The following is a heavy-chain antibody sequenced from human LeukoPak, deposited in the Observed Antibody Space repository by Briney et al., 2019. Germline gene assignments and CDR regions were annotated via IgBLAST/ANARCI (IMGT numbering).Heavy chain of an antibody. CDR1: GFTFSSYS. V-gene: IGHV3-23*01. Sequence: GGSLRLSCAASGFTFSSYSMNWVRQAPGKGLEWVSAISGSGVTTYYADSVKGRFTISRDNSKHTLYLQMNSLRAEDTAVYYCSKWKAIVLVPAARSPIDYWGQGTLVTVSS. CDR3: SKWKAIVLVPAARSPIDY. CDR2: ISGSGVTT. J-gene: IGHJ4*02. D-gene: IGHD2-2*01.